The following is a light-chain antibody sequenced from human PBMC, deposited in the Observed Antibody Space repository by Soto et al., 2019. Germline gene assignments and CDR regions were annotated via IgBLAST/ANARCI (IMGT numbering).Light chain of an antibody. CDR3: QQSYSIFMYT. J-gene: IGKJ2*01. CDR2: DAS. Sequence: DIQMTQSPSSLSASVGDRVTITCEASQDISNYLNWYQQKPGKAPKLLMYDASNLETGVPSRFSGSGSGTDFTLTISSLKTADFATYYCQQSYSIFMYTFGQGTKVDIK. V-gene: IGKV1-39*01. CDR1: QDISNY.